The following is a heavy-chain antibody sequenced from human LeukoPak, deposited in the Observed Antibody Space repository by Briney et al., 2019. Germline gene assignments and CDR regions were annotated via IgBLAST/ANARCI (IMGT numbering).Heavy chain of an antibody. J-gene: IGHJ6*02. Sequence: GGSLRLSCSASGFTFSSYAMHWVRQAPGKGLEYVSAISSNGGGTYYADSVKGRFTISRDNSKNTLYLQMSSLRAEDTAVYYCVKAVGAKGDYYYYYCMDVWGQGTTVTVSS. CDR1: GFTFSSYA. V-gene: IGHV3-64D*09. D-gene: IGHD1-26*01. CDR2: ISSNGGGT. CDR3: VKAVGAKGDYYYYYCMDV.